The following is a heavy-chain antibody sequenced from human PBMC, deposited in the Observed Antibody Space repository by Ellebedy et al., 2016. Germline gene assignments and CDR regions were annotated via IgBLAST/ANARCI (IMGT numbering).Heavy chain of an antibody. CDR3: ARDKRYYYGSGGVGNYGMDV. CDR1: GFTFSSYG. CDR2: IWYDGSNK. Sequence: GGSLRLSCAASGFTFSSYGMHWVRQAPGKGLEWVALIWYDGSNKYYADSVKGRFTISRDNYKNTLYLQMNSLRAEDTAVYYCARDKRYYYGSGGVGNYGMDVWGQGTTVTVSS. J-gene: IGHJ6*02. D-gene: IGHD3-10*01. V-gene: IGHV3-33*08.